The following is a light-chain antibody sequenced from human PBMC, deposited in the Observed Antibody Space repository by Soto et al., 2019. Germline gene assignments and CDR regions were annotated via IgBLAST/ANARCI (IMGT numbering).Light chain of an antibody. J-gene: IGKJ1*01. CDR2: KAS. Sequence: DIQMTQSPSTLSASVGDRVTITCRASQNISTWLAWYQQKPGKAPKLLIYKASTLESGVPSRFSGSGSVTDFTLTITSLHPDDFGTYYCQQYDFYSRTFGQGTKVDIK. V-gene: IGKV1-5*03. CDR3: QQYDFYSRT. CDR1: QNISTW.